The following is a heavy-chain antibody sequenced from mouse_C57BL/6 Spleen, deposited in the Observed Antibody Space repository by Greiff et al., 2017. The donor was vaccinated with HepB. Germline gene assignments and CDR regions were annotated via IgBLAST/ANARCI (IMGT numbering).Heavy chain of an antibody. CDR1: SFNIKDYY. V-gene: IGHV14-2*01. CDR2: IDPEDGET. Sequence: EVKLVESGAELVKPGASVKLSCTASSFNIKDYYMHWVKQRTEQGLEWIGRIDPEDGETKYAPKFQGKATITADTSSNTAYLQLSSLTSEDTAVYYCARLTTVEDYAMDYWGQGTSVTVSS. CDR3: ARLTTVEDYAMDY. J-gene: IGHJ4*01. D-gene: IGHD1-1*01.